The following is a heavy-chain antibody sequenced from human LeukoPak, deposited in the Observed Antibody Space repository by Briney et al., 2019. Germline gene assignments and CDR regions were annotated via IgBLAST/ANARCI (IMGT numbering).Heavy chain of an antibody. CDR3: ARRSGSYAVDY. CDR2: IYPGDSDT. Sequence: GESLKISCKGSKYSFTSYWIAWLRQMPGKGLEWMGIIYPGDSDTKYSPSFQGQVTISADKSISTAYLQWSSLKASDTAMYYCARRSGSYAVDYWGQGTLVTVSS. D-gene: IGHD1-26*01. V-gene: IGHV5-51*01. CDR1: KYSFTSYW. J-gene: IGHJ4*02.